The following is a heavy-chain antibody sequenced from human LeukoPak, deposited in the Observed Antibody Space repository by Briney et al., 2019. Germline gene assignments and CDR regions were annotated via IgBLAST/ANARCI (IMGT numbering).Heavy chain of an antibody. Sequence: GGSLRLSCAASGFTFRSLAMNWVRQASGKGLEWVSTISDNGVSTHYADSVKGRFTISRDNSKNMLYLQMSSLKAEDTALYYCAKDVRPGGGGMDVWGQGTTVTVSS. CDR2: ISDNGVST. D-gene: IGHD3-10*02. CDR3: AKDVRPGGGGMDV. CDR1: GFTFRSLA. V-gene: IGHV3-23*01. J-gene: IGHJ6*02.